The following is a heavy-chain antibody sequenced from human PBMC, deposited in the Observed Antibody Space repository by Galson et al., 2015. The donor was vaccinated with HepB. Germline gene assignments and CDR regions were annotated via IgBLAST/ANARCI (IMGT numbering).Heavy chain of an antibody. Sequence: SVKVSCKASGGTFSSYAISWVRQAPGQGLEWMGGIIPIFGTANYAQKFQGRVAITADESTSTAYMELSSLRSEDTAVYYCASPAYCSSTSCYTYYYYGMDVWGQGTTVTVSS. D-gene: IGHD2-2*02. CDR1: GGTFSSYA. CDR3: ASPAYCSSTSCYTYYYYGMDV. J-gene: IGHJ6*02. V-gene: IGHV1-69*13. CDR2: IIPIFGTA.